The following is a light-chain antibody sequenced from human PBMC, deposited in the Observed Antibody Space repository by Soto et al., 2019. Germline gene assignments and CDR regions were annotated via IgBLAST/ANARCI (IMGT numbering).Light chain of an antibody. CDR3: QQYNIWPQT. CDR2: GAS. CDR1: QNLRSS. Sequence: VMTQSPATLSVSPGERATLSCSASQNLRSSLAWYQQKPGQAPRLLIYGASTRATGIPARFSGSGSGTEFTLTISNLQSEDFAVYFCQQYNIWPQTFGQGTKVDIK. V-gene: IGKV3-15*01. J-gene: IGKJ1*01.